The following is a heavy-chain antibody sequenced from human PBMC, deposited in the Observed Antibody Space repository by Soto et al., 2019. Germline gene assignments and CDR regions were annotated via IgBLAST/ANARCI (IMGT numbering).Heavy chain of an antibody. J-gene: IGHJ6*02. CDR1: GGTFSSYA. CDR3: ARDQLYYYDSSGSYGMDV. CDR2: IIPIFGTA. D-gene: IGHD3-22*01. Sequence: VKVSCKASGGTFSSYAISWVRQAPGQGLEWMGGIIPIFGTANYAQKFQGRVTITADESTSTAYMELSSLRSEDTAVYYCARDQLYYYDSSGSYGMDVWGQGTTVTVSS. V-gene: IGHV1-69*13.